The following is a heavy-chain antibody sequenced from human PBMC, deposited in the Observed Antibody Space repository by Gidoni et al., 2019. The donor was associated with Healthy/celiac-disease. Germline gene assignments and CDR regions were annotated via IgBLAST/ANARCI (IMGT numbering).Heavy chain of an antibody. D-gene: IGHD1-26*01. CDR2: IYYSGST. Sequence: QLQLQESGPGLVKPSETLSLTCTVSGGSISSSSYHWGWIRQPPGKGLEWIGSIYYSGSTYYNPSLKSRVTISVDTSKNQFSLKLSSVTAADTAVYYCARQWELDDAFDIWGQGTMVTVSS. J-gene: IGHJ3*02. CDR3: ARQWELDDAFDI. V-gene: IGHV4-39*01. CDR1: GGSISSSSYH.